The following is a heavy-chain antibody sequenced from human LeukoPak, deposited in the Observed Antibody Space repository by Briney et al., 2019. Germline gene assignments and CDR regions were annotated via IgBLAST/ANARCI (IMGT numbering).Heavy chain of an antibody. J-gene: IGHJ5*02. CDR2: INPNSGGT. D-gene: IGHD3-3*01. CDR1: GYTFTGHY. Sequence: AAVKVSCKASGYTFTGHYMHWVRQAPGQGLEWMGWINPNSGGTKYAQKFQGRVTLTRDTSISTAYMELSRLRCDDTAVYYCARSYDFWSGPPFDPWGQGTLVTVSS. CDR3: ARSYDFWSGPPFDP. V-gene: IGHV1-2*02.